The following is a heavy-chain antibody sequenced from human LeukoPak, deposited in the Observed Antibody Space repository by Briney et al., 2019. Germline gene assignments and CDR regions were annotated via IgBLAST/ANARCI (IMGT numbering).Heavy chain of an antibody. Sequence: GAALEISCEGSGSIFTSYWIGGGRPLPGKGLEWMGIIYPGDSDTRYSPSFQGQVTISADKSISTAYLQWSSLKASDTAMYYCARHVPYYGDRGDFDYWGQGTLVTVSS. CDR1: GSIFTSYW. V-gene: IGHV5-51*01. CDR3: ARHVPYYGDRGDFDY. J-gene: IGHJ4*02. CDR2: IYPGDSDT. D-gene: IGHD4-17*01.